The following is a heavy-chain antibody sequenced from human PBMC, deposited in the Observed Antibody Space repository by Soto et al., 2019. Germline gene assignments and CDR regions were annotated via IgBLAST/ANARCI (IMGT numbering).Heavy chain of an antibody. D-gene: IGHD4-17*01. J-gene: IGHJ2*01. CDR2: ISPFSGNT. CDR1: GYTFTSYG. V-gene: IGHV1-18*04. Sequence: QGPLVQSGAEVGKPGASVNVSCKASGYTFTSYGITWVRQAPGQGLEWMGWISPFSGNTKYAEKFNDRVTLTADTSTSTAYMELRSLRSDGTAIYYCARETVYGRNYWYINLWGRGTLV. CDR3: ARETVYGRNYWYINL.